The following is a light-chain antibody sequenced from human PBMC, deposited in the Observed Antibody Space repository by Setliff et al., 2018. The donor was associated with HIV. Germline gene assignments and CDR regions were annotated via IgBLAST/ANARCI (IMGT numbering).Light chain of an antibody. V-gene: IGLV3-21*04. J-gene: IGLJ3*02. CDR2: YDT. Sequence: SYELTQPPSVSVAPGKTARITCGGNNIGSKSVHWYQQKPGHAPVLVIYYDTDRPSGIPERFSGSKSGNTATLTISRVEAGDEADYYCQVWDSSSDHPWVFGGGTKVTVL. CDR3: QVWDSSSDHPWV. CDR1: NIGSKS.